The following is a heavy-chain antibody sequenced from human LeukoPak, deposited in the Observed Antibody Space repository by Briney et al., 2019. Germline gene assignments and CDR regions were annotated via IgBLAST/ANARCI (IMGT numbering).Heavy chain of an antibody. CDR2: MNPNSGNT. CDR3: ARGRGSGSGLRRLDY. CDR1: GYTFTSFD. Sequence: ASVTVSCKASGYTFTSFDINWLRQATGQGLEWMGWMNPNSGNTGFAQKFQGRVTMTRDTSISTAYMELSGLRSEDTAVYYCARGRGSGSGLRRLDYWGQGALVTISS. J-gene: IGHJ4*02. D-gene: IGHD6-19*01. V-gene: IGHV1-8*01.